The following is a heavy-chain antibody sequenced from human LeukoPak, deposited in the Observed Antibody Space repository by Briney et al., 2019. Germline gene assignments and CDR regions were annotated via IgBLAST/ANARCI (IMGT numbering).Heavy chain of an antibody. Sequence: PSETLSLTCAVSGYSISSGYYWGWIRQPPGKGLEWIGSIYHSGSTYYNPSLKSRVTISVDTPKNQFSLKLSSVTAADTAVYYCASRGATIDYGGRGTLVTVSS. CDR3: ASRGATIDY. CDR2: IYHSGST. D-gene: IGHD1-26*01. J-gene: IGHJ4*02. V-gene: IGHV4-38-2*01. CDR1: GYSISSGYY.